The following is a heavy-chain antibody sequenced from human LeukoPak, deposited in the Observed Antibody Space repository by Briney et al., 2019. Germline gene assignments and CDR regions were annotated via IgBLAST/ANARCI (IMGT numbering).Heavy chain of an antibody. CDR2: ISTSSSYI. CDR1: GFTFSSYS. J-gene: IGHJ4*02. V-gene: IGHV3-21*01. D-gene: IGHD5-12*01. Sequence: GGSLRLSCAASGFTFSSYSMNWVRQAPGKGLEGVSSISTSSSYIYYADSVKGRFTISRDNAKNSLYLQMNSLRAEDTAVYYCASPYSGYVYYFDYWGQGTLVTVSS. CDR3: ASPYSGYVYYFDY.